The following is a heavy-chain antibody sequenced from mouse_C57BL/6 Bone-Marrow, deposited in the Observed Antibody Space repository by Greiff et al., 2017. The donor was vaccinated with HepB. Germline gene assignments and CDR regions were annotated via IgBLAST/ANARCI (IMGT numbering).Heavy chain of an antibody. J-gene: IGHJ3*01. V-gene: IGHV1-59*01. CDR3: AGPFFAY. CDR2: IDPSDSYT. CDR1: GYTFTSYW. Sequence: VQLQQPGAELVRPGTSVKLSCKASGYTFTSYWMHWVKQRPGQGLEWIGVIDPSDSYTNYNQKFKDKATLTEDTSSSTAYMQLSSLTSEDSAVYYCAGPFFAYWGQGTLVTVSA.